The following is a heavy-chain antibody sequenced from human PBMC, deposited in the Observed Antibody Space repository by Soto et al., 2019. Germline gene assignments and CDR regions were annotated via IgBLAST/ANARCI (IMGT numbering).Heavy chain of an antibody. V-gene: IGHV3-64D*06. Sequence: KAPGRGLEYVSAISSNGGNTYYADSVKGRFTISRDHSKNTLYLQMRSLRTEHTAVSYCVKAVFSGYYYVPFDYWGQGTLVTVSS. CDR3: VKAVFSGYYYVPFDY. CDR2: ISSNGGNT. J-gene: IGHJ4*02. D-gene: IGHD6-25*01.